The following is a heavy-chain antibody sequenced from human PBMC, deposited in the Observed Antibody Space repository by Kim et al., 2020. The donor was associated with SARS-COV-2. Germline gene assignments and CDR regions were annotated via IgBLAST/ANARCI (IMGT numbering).Heavy chain of an antibody. D-gene: IGHD6-19*01. Sequence: NKRYSHKIQGRVSSTRDTSATTAYLELSGLISEDTAVYYCAREAVAGSFDYWGQGTLVTVSS. CDR2: NK. CDR3: AREAVAGSFDY. V-gene: IGHV1-3*01. J-gene: IGHJ4*02.